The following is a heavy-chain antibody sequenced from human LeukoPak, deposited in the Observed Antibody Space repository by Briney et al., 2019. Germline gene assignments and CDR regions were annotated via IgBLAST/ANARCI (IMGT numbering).Heavy chain of an antibody. Sequence: GGSLRLSCETSGFPFSTYEMSWVRQAPGKGLEWVSYISSLGDTIYYADSVRGRFTISRDNAKNSLYLQMNSLRAEDTAVYYCARDSRVDYWGQGTLVTVSS. V-gene: IGHV3-48*03. CDR3: ARDSRVDY. CDR2: ISSLGDTI. CDR1: GFPFSTYE. J-gene: IGHJ4*02. D-gene: IGHD6-13*01.